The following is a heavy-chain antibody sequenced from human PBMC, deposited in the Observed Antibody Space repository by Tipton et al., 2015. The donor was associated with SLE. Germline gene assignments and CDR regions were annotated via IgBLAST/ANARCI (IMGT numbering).Heavy chain of an antibody. Sequence: SLRLSCVASGFMYSRFGMNWVRQVPGKRPEWVAVLWSDGTNKYYAGYVKGRFTISRDNSKNTLYLQMNSLRAEDTALYYCAREGRGSYFDYWGQGTLVTVSS. CDR3: AREGRGSYFDY. CDR1: GFMYSRFG. J-gene: IGHJ4*02. D-gene: IGHD3-10*01. CDR2: LWSDGTNK. V-gene: IGHV3-33*01.